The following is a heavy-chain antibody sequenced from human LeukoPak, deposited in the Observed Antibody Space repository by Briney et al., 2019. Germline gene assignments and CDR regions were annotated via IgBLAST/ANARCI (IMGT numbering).Heavy chain of an antibody. CDR1: GFTFSSYA. J-gene: IGHJ5*02. CDR2: ISGSGGST. V-gene: IGHV3-23*01. D-gene: IGHD3-16*01. CDR3: AREDPYLT. Sequence: QTGGSLRLSCAASGFTFSSYAMSWVRQVPGKGLEWVSSISGSGGSTHYADSVQGRFTISRDNSRNTLYLQMNGLRADDTAVFYCAREDPYLTWGQGTLVTVSS.